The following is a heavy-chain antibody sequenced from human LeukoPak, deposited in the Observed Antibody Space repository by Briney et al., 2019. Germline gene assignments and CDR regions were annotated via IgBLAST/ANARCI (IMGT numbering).Heavy chain of an antibody. D-gene: IGHD5-24*01. J-gene: IGHJ5*02. CDR3: ARGGEMATIKGYWFDP. CDR2: IIPIFGTA. V-gene: IGHV1-69*13. CDR1: GGTFSSYA. Sequence: SVKVSCKASGGTFSSYAISWVRQAPGQGLEWMGGIIPIFGTANYAQKFQGRVTITADESTSTAYMELSSLRSEDTAVYYCARGGEMATIKGYWFDPWGQGTLVTVSS.